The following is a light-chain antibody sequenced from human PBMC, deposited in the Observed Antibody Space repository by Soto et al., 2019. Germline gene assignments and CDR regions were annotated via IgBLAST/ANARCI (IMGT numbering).Light chain of an antibody. CDR2: GTS. CDR1: QTVSSTH. V-gene: IGKV3-20*01. J-gene: IGKJ1*01. CDR3: QQFDNSLWT. Sequence: EVVLTQSPGTLSLSPGERATLSCRASQTVSSTHLAWYQQKPGQAPRLLIYGTSSRATGIPDRFSGSGSGTDFTLTISRLEPEDFAVYYCQQFDNSLWTFGQGTKVDIK.